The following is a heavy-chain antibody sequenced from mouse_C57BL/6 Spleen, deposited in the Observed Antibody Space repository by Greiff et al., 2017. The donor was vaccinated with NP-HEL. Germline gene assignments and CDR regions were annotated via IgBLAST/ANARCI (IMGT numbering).Heavy chain of an antibody. D-gene: IGHD4-1*01. V-gene: IGHV14-4*01. Sequence: EVQLQQSGAELVRPGASVKLSCTASGFNITDDYMHWVKQRPEQGLEWIGWIDPENGDTEYASKFQGKATITADTSSNTAYLQLSSLTSGDAAVCYCPTWDGRAGGDDWGQGTSVTVSS. CDR2: IDPENGDT. J-gene: IGHJ4*01. CDR3: PTWDGRAGGDD. CDR1: GFNITDDY.